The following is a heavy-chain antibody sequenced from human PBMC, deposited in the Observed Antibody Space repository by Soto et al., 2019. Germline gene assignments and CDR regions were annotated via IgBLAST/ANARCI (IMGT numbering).Heavy chain of an antibody. CDR1: GYSFTSYW. CDR2: IDPSDSYT. CDR3: ASAYYDSSGPKSDY. D-gene: IGHD3-22*01. J-gene: IGHJ4*02. V-gene: IGHV5-10-1*01. Sequence: GESLKISCKGSGYSFTSYWISWVRQMPGKGLEWMGRIDPSDSYTNYSPSFQGHVTISADKSISTAYLQWSGLKASDTAMYYCASAYYDSSGPKSDYWGQGTLVTVSS.